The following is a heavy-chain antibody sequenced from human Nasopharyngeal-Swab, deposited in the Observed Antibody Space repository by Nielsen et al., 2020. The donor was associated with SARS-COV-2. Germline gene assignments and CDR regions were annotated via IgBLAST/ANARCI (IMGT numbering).Heavy chain of an antibody. V-gene: IGHV4-34*01. J-gene: IGHJ6*03. Sequence: CQAPGKGVEWIGEINHSGSTNYNPSLKSRVTISVDTSKNQFSLKLSSVTAADTAVYYCARAIFGVVIIFNYYYMDVWGKGTTVTV. D-gene: IGHD3-3*01. CDR2: INHSGST. CDR3: ARAIFGVVIIFNYYYMDV.